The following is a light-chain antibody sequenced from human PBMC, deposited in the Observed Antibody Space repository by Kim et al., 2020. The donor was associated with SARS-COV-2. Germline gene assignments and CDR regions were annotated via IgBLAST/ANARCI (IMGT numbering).Light chain of an antibody. CDR1: QSVSSY. V-gene: IGKV3-11*01. Sequence: PGERATLSCRASQSVSSYLAWYHQKPGQAPRLLIYDASNRATGIPARFSGSGSGTDFTLTISSLEPEDFAVYYCQQRSNWPLMYTFGQGTKLEI. CDR2: DAS. CDR3: QQRSNWPLMYT. J-gene: IGKJ2*01.